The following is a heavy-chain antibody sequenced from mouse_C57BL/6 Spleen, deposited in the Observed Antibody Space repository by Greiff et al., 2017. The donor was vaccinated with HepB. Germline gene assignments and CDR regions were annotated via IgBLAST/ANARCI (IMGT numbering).Heavy chain of an antibody. CDR3: ARSNHATLYYAMDY. CDR2: IDPSDSET. J-gene: IGHJ4*01. D-gene: IGHD3-2*02. CDR1: GYTFTSYW. Sequence: VQLQQPGAELVRPGSSVKLSCKASGYTFTSYWMHWVKQRPIQGLEWIGNIDPSDSETHYNQKFKDKATLTVDKSSSTAYMQLSSLTSEDSAVYYCARSNHATLYYAMDYWGQGTSVTVSS. V-gene: IGHV1-52*01.